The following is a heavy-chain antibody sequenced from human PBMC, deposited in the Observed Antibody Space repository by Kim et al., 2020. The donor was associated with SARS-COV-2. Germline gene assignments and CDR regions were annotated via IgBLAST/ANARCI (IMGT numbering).Heavy chain of an antibody. Sequence: GGSLRLSCAASGFTFSSYSMNWVRQAPGKGLEWVSYISSSSSTIYYADSVKGRFTISRDNAKNSLYLQMNSLRDEDTAVYYCARGIVVVVATDAFDIWGQGTMVTVSS. CDR2: ISSSSSTI. V-gene: IGHV3-48*02. CDR3: ARGIVVVVATDAFDI. CDR1: GFTFSSYS. J-gene: IGHJ3*02. D-gene: IGHD2-15*01.